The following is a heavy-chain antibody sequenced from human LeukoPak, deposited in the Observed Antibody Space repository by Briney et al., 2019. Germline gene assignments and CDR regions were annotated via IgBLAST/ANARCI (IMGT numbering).Heavy chain of an antibody. J-gene: IGHJ5*02. CDR3: AREVGYSSGWYGWFDP. D-gene: IGHD6-19*01. CDR1: GGSISSYY. CDR2: IYTSGST. Sequence: SETLSLTCTVSGGSISSYYWSWIRQPAGKGLKWIGRIYTSGSTNYNPSLKSRVTMSVDTSKNQFSMKLSSVTAADTAVYYRAREVGYSSGWYGWFDPWGQGTLVTVSS. V-gene: IGHV4-4*07.